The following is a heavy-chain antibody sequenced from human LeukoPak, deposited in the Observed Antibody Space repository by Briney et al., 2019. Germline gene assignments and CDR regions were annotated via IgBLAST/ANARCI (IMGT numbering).Heavy chain of an antibody. Sequence: ASVKVSCKVSGYTLTELSMHWVRQAPGKGLEWMGGSDPEDGETIYAQKFQGRVTMTEDTSTDTAYMELSSLRSEDTAVYHCATGKQFPLYYFDYWGQGTLVTVSS. CDR1: GYTLTELS. J-gene: IGHJ4*02. CDR3: ATGKQFPLYYFDY. CDR2: SDPEDGET. D-gene: IGHD6-19*01. V-gene: IGHV1-24*01.